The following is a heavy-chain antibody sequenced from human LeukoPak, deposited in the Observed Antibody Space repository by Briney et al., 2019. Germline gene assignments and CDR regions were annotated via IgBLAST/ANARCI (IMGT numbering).Heavy chain of an antibody. Sequence: GGSLRLSCAASGFTFSSYAMHWVRQAPGKGLEWVAVISYDGSNKYYADSVKGRFTISRDNSKNTLYLQMNSLRAEDAAVYYCARHPGYSSGWYDYWGQGTLVTVSS. CDR3: ARHPGYSSGWYDY. CDR1: GFTFSSYA. J-gene: IGHJ4*02. CDR2: ISYDGSNK. D-gene: IGHD6-19*01. V-gene: IGHV3-30-3*01.